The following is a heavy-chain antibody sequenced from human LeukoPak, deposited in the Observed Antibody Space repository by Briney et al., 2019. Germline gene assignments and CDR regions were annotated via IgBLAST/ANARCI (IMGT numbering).Heavy chain of an antibody. V-gene: IGHV4-59*02. D-gene: IGHD1-26*01. Sequence: SETLSLTCTVPGGSVSSYYWNWIRQPPGKGLEWIGNIYYSGGTNYNPSLKTRVTISLDTSKNQFPLKLSSVTAADTAVYYCARDWELGYWGQGTLVTVSS. CDR1: GGSVSSYY. CDR2: IYYSGGT. CDR3: ARDWELGY. J-gene: IGHJ4*02.